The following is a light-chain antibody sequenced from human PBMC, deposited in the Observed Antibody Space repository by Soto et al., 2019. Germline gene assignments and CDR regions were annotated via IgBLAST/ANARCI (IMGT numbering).Light chain of an antibody. Sequence: QSVLTQPPSVSGAPGQRVTISCTGSSSNIGAGYDVHWYQQLPGTAPKLLIYGNSNRTSGVPDRFSGSKSRTSASLAITGLQAEDEADYYCQSYDSSLSALFGGGTKLTVL. V-gene: IGLV1-40*01. CDR2: GNS. J-gene: IGLJ3*02. CDR3: QSYDSSLSAL. CDR1: SSNIGAGYD.